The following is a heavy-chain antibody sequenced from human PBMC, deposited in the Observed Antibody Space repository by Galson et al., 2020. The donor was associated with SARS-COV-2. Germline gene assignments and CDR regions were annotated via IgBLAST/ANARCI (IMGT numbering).Heavy chain of an antibody. CDR2: INPNSGDT. CDR3: ARGGQGYSYGSYYYYGMDV. V-gene: IGHV1-2*04. Sequence: ASVKVSCKASGYTFTGYYMHWVRQAPGQGLEWMGWINPNSGDTNYAQKFQGWVTMTRDTSISTAYMELSRLRSDDTAVYYSARGGQGYSYGSYYYYGMDVWGQGTTVTVSS. J-gene: IGHJ6*02. D-gene: IGHD5-18*01. CDR1: GYTFTGYY.